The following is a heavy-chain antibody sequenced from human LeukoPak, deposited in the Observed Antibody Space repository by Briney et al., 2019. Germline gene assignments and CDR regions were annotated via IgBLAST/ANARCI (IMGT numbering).Heavy chain of an antibody. V-gene: IGHV4-34*01. CDR1: SGSFSGYL. CDR3: ARGNPYYYGMDV. J-gene: IGHJ6*02. Sequence: PSETLSLTCTVSSGSFSGYLWSWIRQPPGKGLEWIGEINYNGEDTNYNPSLKSRVTLSVDRSTNQFSLKLSSVTAADTAVYYCARGNPYYYGMDVWGQGTTVTVSS. CDR2: INYNGEDT.